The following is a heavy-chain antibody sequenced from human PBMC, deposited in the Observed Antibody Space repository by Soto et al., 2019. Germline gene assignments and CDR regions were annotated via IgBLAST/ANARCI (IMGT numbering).Heavy chain of an antibody. CDR2: IIPILGIA. CDR1: GGTFSSYT. CDR3: ATGGSGGSKRYTDYGDYGWVFDY. J-gene: IGHJ4*02. Sequence: QVQLVQSGAEVKKPGSSVKVSCKASGGTFSSYTISWVRQAPGQGLEWMGRIIPILGIANYAQKFQGRVTITADKSTSTAYMELSSLRSEDTAVYYCATGGSGGSKRYTDYGDYGWVFDYWGQGTLVTVSS. D-gene: IGHD4-17*01. V-gene: IGHV1-69*02.